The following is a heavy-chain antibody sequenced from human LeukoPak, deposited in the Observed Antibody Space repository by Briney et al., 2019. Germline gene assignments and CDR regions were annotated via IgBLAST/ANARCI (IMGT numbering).Heavy chain of an antibody. CDR3: ARDDHDYGDHEVSWYFDL. Sequence: GGSLRLSCAASGFTVSGNYMTWVRQAPGKGLEWVSILYSGGTTYYADSVKGRFTISRDNSKNTLYLQMNSLRAEDTAVYYCARDDHDYGDHEVSWYFDLWGRGTLVTVSS. V-gene: IGHV3-53*01. CDR2: LYSGGTT. CDR1: GFTVSGNY. D-gene: IGHD4-17*01. J-gene: IGHJ2*01.